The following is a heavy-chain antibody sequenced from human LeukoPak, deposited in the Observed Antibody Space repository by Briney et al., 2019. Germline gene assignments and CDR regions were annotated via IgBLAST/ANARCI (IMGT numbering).Heavy chain of an antibody. CDR1: GFTFDDFA. CDR2: ISWNSGSM. V-gene: IGHV3-9*01. J-gene: IGHJ6*02. CDR3: AKGILTGSYYYGMDV. Sequence: GGSLRLSCAASGFTFDDFAMHWVRQAPGKGLEWVSGISWNSGSMGYADSVKGRFTISRDNAKNSLYLQMNSLRAEDTALYYCAKGILTGSYYYGMDVWGQGTTVTVSS. D-gene: IGHD3-9*01.